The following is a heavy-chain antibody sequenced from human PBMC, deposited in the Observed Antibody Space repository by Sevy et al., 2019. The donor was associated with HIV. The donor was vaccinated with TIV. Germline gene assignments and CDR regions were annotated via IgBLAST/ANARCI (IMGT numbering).Heavy chain of an antibody. Sequence: GGSLRLSCAASGFSFSNYWMSWVRQAPGKGLEWVANIKRDGSEGYYVASVKGRFTISRDNAKTSLYRQMNSLRAEETAVYYCARDCSSASCLWGLDVWGQGTTVTVSS. CDR2: IKRDGSEG. V-gene: IGHV3-7*03. CDR1: GFSFSNYW. D-gene: IGHD2-2*01. J-gene: IGHJ6*02. CDR3: ARDCSSASCLWGLDV.